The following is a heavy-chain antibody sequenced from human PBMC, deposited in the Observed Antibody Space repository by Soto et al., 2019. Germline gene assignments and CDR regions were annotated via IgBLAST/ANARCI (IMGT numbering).Heavy chain of an antibody. Sequence: ESLKISCNGSGYSFTSYWIGWVRQMPGKGLEWMGIIYPGDSDTRYSPSFQGQVTISADKSISTAYLQWSSLKASDTAMYNCASHTTYCGGDCYREAFDIWGQGTMVTVSS. CDR1: GYSFTSYW. CDR3: ASHTTYCGGDCYREAFDI. CDR2: IYPGDSDT. V-gene: IGHV5-51*01. J-gene: IGHJ3*02. D-gene: IGHD2-21*02.